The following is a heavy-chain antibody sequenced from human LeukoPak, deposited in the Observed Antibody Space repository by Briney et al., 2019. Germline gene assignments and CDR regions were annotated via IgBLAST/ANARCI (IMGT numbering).Heavy chain of an antibody. D-gene: IGHD5-12*01. CDR3: AKVQRATIYSYYYYMDV. CDR1: GFTFSSYG. CDR2: IRYDGSNK. V-gene: IGHV3-30*02. Sequence: GGSLRLSCAASGFTFSSYGMHWVRQAPGKGLEWVAFIRYDGSNKYYVDSVKGRFTISRDNSKNTLYLQMNSLRAEDTAVYYCAKVQRATIYSYYYYMDVWGKGTTVTISS. J-gene: IGHJ6*03.